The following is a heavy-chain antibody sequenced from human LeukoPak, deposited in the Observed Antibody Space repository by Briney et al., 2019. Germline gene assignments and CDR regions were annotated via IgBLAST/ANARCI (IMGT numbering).Heavy chain of an antibody. Sequence: GASVKVSCKASGYTFTSYGISWVRQAPGQGLEWMGCISAYNGNTNYAQKLQGRVTMTTDTSTSTAYMELRSLRSDDTVVYYCARGQQLVQSREFDYWGQGTLVTVSS. V-gene: IGHV1-18*01. CDR3: ARGQQLVQSREFDY. D-gene: IGHD6-13*01. J-gene: IGHJ4*02. CDR1: GYTFTSYG. CDR2: ISAYNGNT.